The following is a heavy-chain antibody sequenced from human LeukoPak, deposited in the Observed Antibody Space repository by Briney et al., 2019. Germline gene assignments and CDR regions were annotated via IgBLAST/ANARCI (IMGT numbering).Heavy chain of an antibody. CDR2: IYNSGST. V-gene: IGHV4-31*03. J-gene: IGHJ4*02. D-gene: IGHD3-22*01. CDR3: ARTWDSSGYQLGSFDY. Sequence: PSQTLSLTCIVSGASFNTGDYYWNWIRQHPGKGLEWIGYIYNSGSTYYNPSLKSRVTISVDTSKNQFSLKLSSVTAADTAVYYCARTWDSSGYQLGSFDYWGQGTLVTVSS. CDR1: GASFNTGDYY.